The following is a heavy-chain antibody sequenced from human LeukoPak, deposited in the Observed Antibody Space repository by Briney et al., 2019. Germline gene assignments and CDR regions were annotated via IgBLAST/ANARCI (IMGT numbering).Heavy chain of an antibody. Sequence: GASVKVPCKASGYTFTGYYMHWVRQAPGQGLEWMGWINPNSGGTNYAQKFQGRVTMTRDTSISTAYMELSRLRSDDTAVYYCARGGSGYSSGYRYYWGQGTLVTVSS. CDR2: INPNSGGT. CDR1: GYTFTGYY. D-gene: IGHD6-19*01. V-gene: IGHV1-2*02. CDR3: ARGGSGYSSGYRYY. J-gene: IGHJ4*02.